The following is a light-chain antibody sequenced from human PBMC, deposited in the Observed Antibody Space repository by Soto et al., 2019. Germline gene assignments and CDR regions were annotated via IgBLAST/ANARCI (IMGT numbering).Light chain of an antibody. CDR2: KAS. CDR1: QSISNW. V-gene: IGKV1-5*03. J-gene: IGKJ1*01. Sequence: DIQMTQSPSTLSASVGDRVTITCRASQSISNWLAWYQQKPGKAPNLLIYKASSLERGVPSRFSGSGSGTEFTLTISNLQPDDFATYYCQQYGNYWTFGQGTKVEIK. CDR3: QQYGNYWT.